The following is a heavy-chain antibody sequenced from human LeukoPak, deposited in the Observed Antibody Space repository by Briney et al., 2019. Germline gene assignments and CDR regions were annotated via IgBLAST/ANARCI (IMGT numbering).Heavy chain of an antibody. CDR3: ARGHSPSLRTTGNDF. CDR2: MNPNSGNT. J-gene: IGHJ4*02. CDR1: GYTFTSHD. V-gene: IGHV1-8*01. D-gene: IGHD1-1*01. Sequence: GASVKVSCKASGYTFTSHDINWVRQATGRGLEWMGWMNPNSGNTGYAQKFQGRVTMTRDTSINTAYMELHSLRSEDTAVYYCARGHSPSLRTTGNDFWGQGTLVTVSS.